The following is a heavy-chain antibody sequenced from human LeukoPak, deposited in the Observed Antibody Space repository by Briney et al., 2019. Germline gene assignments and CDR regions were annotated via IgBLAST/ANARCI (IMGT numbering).Heavy chain of an antibody. Sequence: PGGALRVSCAASGFRFSDDWLTWGRQAPGKGLGCVANIAADGGEKYYPDSVKGRFTISRDNAKNSLYLQMNGMRVEATPVYYCARDLNHDSSGWGQGTLVTVSS. CDR3: ARDLNHDSSG. D-gene: IGHD3-22*01. CDR2: IAADGGEK. J-gene: IGHJ4*02. V-gene: IGHV3-7*01. CDR1: GFRFSDDW.